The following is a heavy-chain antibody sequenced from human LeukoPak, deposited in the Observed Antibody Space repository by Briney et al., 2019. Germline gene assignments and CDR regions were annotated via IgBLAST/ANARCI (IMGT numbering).Heavy chain of an antibody. CDR3: ARDSCSSPSCFDY. Sequence: GRSLRLSCAASGFTFSNYGMHWVRQPPGQGLEWLTAIQYDGSKTYYAESVRGRITISRDDSKNTLYPQMNSLRAEDTAVYYCARDSCSSPSCFDYWGQGTLVTVSS. CDR2: IQYDGSKT. J-gene: IGHJ4*02. CDR1: GFTFSNYG. D-gene: IGHD2-2*01. V-gene: IGHV3-33*01.